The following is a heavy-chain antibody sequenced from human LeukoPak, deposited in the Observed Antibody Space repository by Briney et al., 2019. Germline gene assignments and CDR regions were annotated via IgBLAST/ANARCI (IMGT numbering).Heavy chain of an antibody. V-gene: IGHV3-74*01. J-gene: IGHJ4*02. CDR3: VRSGGGFDY. Sequence: GGSPRLSCVASGFTFSSYWMYWVRQVPGKGLVWVSHINNDGSDTTYADSVKGRFSISRDNAKSTLFLQMNSLQAEDTAIYYCVRSGGGFDYWGQGTLVTVSS. CDR2: INNDGSDT. D-gene: IGHD1-1*01. CDR1: GFTFSSYW.